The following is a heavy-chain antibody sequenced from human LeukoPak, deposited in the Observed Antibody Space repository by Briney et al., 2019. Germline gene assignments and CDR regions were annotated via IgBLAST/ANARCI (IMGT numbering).Heavy chain of an antibody. Sequence: EASVKVSCKASGYTFTSYGISWVRQAPGQGLEWMGWINPNSGGTNYAQKFQGRVTMTRDTSISTAYMELSRLRSDDTAVYYCARVLGEMVDFDYWGQGTLVTVSS. CDR1: GYTFTSYG. J-gene: IGHJ4*02. V-gene: IGHV1-2*02. CDR2: INPNSGGT. CDR3: ARVLGEMVDFDY. D-gene: IGHD5-24*01.